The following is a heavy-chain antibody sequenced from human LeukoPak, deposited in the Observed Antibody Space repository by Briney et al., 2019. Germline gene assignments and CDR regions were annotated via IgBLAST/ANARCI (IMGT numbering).Heavy chain of an antibody. J-gene: IGHJ4*02. D-gene: IGHD4-11*01. Sequence: PSETLSLTCTVSGGSISSGSYYWSWIRQPAGKGLEWIGRIYTSGSTNYNPSLKSRVTISVDTSKNQFSLKLSSVTAADTAVYYCARSKAYSGYFDYWGQGTLVTVSS. CDR1: GGSISSGSYY. V-gene: IGHV4-61*02. CDR2: IYTSGST. CDR3: ARSKAYSGYFDY.